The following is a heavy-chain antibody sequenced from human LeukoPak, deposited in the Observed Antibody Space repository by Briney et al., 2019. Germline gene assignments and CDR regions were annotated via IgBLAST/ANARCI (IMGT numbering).Heavy chain of an antibody. CDR2: IKSKTDGGTT. J-gene: IGHJ4*02. CDR3: TTDDTQVVVAEIDY. V-gene: IGHV3-15*07. CDR1: GFTFSNAW. D-gene: IGHD2-15*01. Sequence: GGSLRLSCAASGFTFSNAWMNWVRQAPGKGLEWVGRIKSKTDGGTTDYAAPVKGRFTISRDNSKNTLYLQMNSLKTEDTAVYYCTTDDTQVVVAEIDYWGQGTLVTVSS.